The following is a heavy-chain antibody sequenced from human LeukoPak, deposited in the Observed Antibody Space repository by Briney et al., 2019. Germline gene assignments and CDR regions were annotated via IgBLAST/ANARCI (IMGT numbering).Heavy chain of an antibody. CDR2: ISGSGGST. D-gene: IGHD5-24*01. CDR1: GFTFSSYA. J-gene: IGHJ6*02. V-gene: IGHV3-23*01. CDR3: AKDGRDGYNQRFYYYGMDV. Sequence: PGGSLRLSCAASGFTFSSYAMSWVRQAPGKGLEWVSAISGSGGSTYYADSVKGRFTISRDNSKNTLYLQTNSLRAEDTAVYYCAKDGRDGYNQRFYYYGMDVWGQGTTVTVSS.